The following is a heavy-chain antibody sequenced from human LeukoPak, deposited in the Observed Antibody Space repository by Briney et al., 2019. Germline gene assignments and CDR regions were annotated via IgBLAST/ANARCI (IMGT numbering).Heavy chain of an antibody. V-gene: IGHV3-7*05. D-gene: IGHD3-3*02. J-gene: IGHJ4*02. CDR2: ITEDGNKQ. CDR1: GFTFSRYW. CDR3: ARGEAFCDY. Sequence: GGSLRXSCAASGFTFSRYWMTWVRQAPGKGLEWVANITEDGNKQYYVDSVKGRFTISRDNAENSLYLEMNSLRPEDTAVYFCARGEAFCDYWGQGARVTVSS.